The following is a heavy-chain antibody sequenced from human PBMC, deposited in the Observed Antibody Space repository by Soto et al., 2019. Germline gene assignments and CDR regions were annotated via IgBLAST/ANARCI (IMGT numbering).Heavy chain of an antibody. CDR2: INHSGST. D-gene: IGHD6-13*01. CDR3: ARGSYSSSWYPMVFFDY. CDR1: GGSFSGYY. J-gene: IGHJ4*02. Sequence: SETLSLTCAVYGGSFSGYYWSWIRQPPGKGLEWIGEINHSGSTNYNPSLKSRVTISVDTSKNQFSLKLSSVTAADTAVYYCARGSYSSSWYPMVFFDYWGQGTLVTVSS. V-gene: IGHV4-34*01.